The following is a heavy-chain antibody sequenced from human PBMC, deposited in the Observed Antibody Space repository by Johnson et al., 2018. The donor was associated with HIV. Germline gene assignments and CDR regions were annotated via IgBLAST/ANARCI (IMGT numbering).Heavy chain of an antibody. V-gene: IGHV3-7*01. D-gene: IGHD5-24*01. CDR2: IKQDGREK. J-gene: IGHJ3*02. Sequence: VQLVESGGGLIQPGGSLRLSCAASGFTVSSNYMSWVRQAPGKGLEWVANIKQDGREKYYVDSVKGRFTISRDNAKNSLYLQMNSLRAEDTAVYYCAREPPVEMATHDAFDIWGQGTMVTVSS. CDR3: AREPPVEMATHDAFDI. CDR1: GFTVSSNY.